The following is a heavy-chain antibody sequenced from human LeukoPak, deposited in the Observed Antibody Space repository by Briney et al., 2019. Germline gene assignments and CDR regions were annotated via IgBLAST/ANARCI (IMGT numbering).Heavy chain of an antibody. Sequence: SETLSLTCTVSGGSISSYYWSWIRQPPGKGLEWIGYIYYSGSTNYNPSLKSRVTISVDTPKNQFSLKLSSVTAADTAVYYCARGLVVVVPAAIRARRANWFDPWGQGTLVTVSS. CDR2: IYYSGST. J-gene: IGHJ5*02. D-gene: IGHD2-2*02. CDR1: GGSISSYY. CDR3: ARGLVVVVPAAIRARRANWFDP. V-gene: IGHV4-59*12.